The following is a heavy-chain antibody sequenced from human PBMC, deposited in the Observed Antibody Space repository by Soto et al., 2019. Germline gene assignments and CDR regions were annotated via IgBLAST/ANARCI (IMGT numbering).Heavy chain of an antibody. J-gene: IGHJ6*02. Sequence: PSETLSLTCAVSGGSISSGCYSWSWIRQPPGKGLEWIGYIYHSGSTYYNPSLKSRVTISVDRSKNQFSLKLSSVTAADKAVYYCASRYNPNDYYCYYGTDVGGQGTTVTVPS. CDR3: ASRYNPNDYYCYYGTDV. D-gene: IGHD1-1*01. CDR1: GGSISSGCYS. CDR2: IYHSGST. V-gene: IGHV4-30-2*01.